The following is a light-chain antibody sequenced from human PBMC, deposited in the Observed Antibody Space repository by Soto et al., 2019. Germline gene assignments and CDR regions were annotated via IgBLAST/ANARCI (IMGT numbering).Light chain of an antibody. J-gene: IGKJ4*01. Sequence: DIQMTQSPSSLSASLGDTVTITCRASQDISNSLAWLQQKPGQAPRSLISAVSNLQSGVPSRFSGSGSGTHFTLPISSLQPEDFATYYCQQYKVYPRTFGGGTKVDIK. V-gene: IGKV1-16*01. CDR1: QDISNS. CDR3: QQYKVYPRT. CDR2: AVS.